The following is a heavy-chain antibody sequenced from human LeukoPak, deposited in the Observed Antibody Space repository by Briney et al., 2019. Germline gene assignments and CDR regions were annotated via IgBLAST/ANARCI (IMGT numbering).Heavy chain of an antibody. V-gene: IGHV4-59*01. CDR3: ARVFGCSSTSCPRYYYYYYMDV. J-gene: IGHJ6*03. CDR2: IYYSGST. CDR1: GGSISSYY. Sequence: SETLSLTCTVSGGSISSYYWSWIRQPPGKGLEWIGYIYYSGSTNYNPSLKSRVTISVDTSKNQFSLKLSSVTAADTAVYYCARVFGCSSTSCPRYYYYYYMDVWGKGTTVTVSS. D-gene: IGHD2-2*01.